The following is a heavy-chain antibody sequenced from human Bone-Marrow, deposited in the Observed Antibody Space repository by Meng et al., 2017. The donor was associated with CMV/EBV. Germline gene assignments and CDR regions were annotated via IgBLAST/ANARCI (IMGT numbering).Heavy chain of an antibody. CDR2: INHSGST. CDR1: GGSFSGYY. Sequence: SETLSLTCAVYGGSFSGYYWSWIRQPPGKGLEWIGEINHSGSTNYNPFLKSRVTISVDTSKNQFSLKLSSVTAADTAVYYCARNPRALSHYYGSGSYSDYWGQGPMVTGSS. V-gene: IGHV4-34*01. J-gene: IGHJ4*02. CDR3: ARNPRALSHYYGSGSYSDY. D-gene: IGHD3-10*01.